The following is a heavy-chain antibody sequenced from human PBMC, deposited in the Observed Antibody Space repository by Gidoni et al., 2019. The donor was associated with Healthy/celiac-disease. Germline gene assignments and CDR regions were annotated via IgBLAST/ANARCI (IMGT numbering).Heavy chain of an antibody. CDR3: ARVSSGWNPDY. Sequence: QVQLQQWGAGLLKPSDTLSLTCAVYGGSVSGSYWSWIRQPPGKGLEWIEEINHSGSTNYNPSLKSRVTISVDTSKNQFSLKLSSVTAADTAVYYCARVSSGWNPDYWGQGTLVTVSS. V-gene: IGHV4-34*01. D-gene: IGHD6-19*01. CDR1: GGSVSGSY. J-gene: IGHJ4*02. CDR2: INHSGST.